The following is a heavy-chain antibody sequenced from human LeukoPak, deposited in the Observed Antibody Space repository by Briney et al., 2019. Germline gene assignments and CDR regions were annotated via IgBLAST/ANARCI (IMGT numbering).Heavy chain of an antibody. D-gene: IGHD3-16*02. CDR3: AREAPAYVWGSYRYTGIYFDY. CDR2: INTNTGNP. V-gene: IGHV7-4-1*02. J-gene: IGHJ4*02. CDR1: GYTFTSYA. Sequence: ASVKVSCKASGYTFTSYAMNWVRQAPGQGLEWMGWINTNTGNPTYAQGFTGRFVFSLDTSVSTAYLQISSLKAEDTAVYYCAREAPAYVWGSYRYTGIYFDYWGQGTLVTVSS.